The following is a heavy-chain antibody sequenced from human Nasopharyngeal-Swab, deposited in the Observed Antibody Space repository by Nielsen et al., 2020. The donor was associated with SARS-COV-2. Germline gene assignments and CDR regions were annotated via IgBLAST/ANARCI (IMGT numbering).Heavy chain of an antibody. Sequence: VRQAPGKGLGWVAVIWYDGSNKYYADSVKGRFTISRDNSKNTLYLQMNSLRAEDTAVYYCARDLATVTTTPGMDVWGQGTTVTVSS. D-gene: IGHD4-17*01. J-gene: IGHJ6*02. V-gene: IGHV3-33*01. CDR2: IWYDGSNK. CDR3: ARDLATVTTTPGMDV.